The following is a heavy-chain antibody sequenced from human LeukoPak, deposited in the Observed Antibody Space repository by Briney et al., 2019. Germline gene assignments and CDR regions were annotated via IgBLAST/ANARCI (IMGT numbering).Heavy chain of an antibody. CDR1: GFTFSSYA. V-gene: IGHV3-23*01. CDR2: ISGSGGST. J-gene: IGHJ4*02. Sequence: GGSLRLSCAASGFTFSSYAMSWVRQAPGKGLEWVSAISGSGGSTYYADSVKGRFTISRDNSKNTLYLQMNSLRAEDTAVYYRAKDALTGVIVVVVAAIDYWGQGTLVTVSS. CDR3: AKDALTGVIVVVVAAIDY. D-gene: IGHD2-15*01.